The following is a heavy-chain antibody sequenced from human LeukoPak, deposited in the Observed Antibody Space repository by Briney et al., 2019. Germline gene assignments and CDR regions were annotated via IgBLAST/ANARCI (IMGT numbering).Heavy chain of an antibody. CDR1: GASINKDY. Sequence: SETLSLTCTVSGASINKDYWTWLRQSPGKGLEWIAYMSSSGTTNYNPSLKTRVTTSLDTSKNQFYLDLSSVTAADTAMYYCARLGRVYYGSGTYYNLFPDYWGQGGLVTVSS. CDR3: ARLGRVYYGSGTYYNLFPDY. J-gene: IGHJ4*02. CDR2: MSSSGTT. V-gene: IGHV4-59*08. D-gene: IGHD3-10*01.